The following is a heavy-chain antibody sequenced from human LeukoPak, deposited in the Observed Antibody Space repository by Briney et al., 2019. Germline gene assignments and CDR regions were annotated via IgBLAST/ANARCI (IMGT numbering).Heavy chain of an antibody. Sequence: PPGGSLRLSCAASGLTFSTYKMNWVRQAPGKGLEWVSYISGSGGTMYYSDSVRGRFTISRDKAKDALYLQMNSLRAEDTGVYYCATVDIAPPAGDYWGQGTLVTVSS. CDR1: GLTFSTYK. V-gene: IGHV3-48*03. CDR3: ATVDIAPPAGDY. D-gene: IGHD5-12*01. J-gene: IGHJ4*02. CDR2: ISGSGGTM.